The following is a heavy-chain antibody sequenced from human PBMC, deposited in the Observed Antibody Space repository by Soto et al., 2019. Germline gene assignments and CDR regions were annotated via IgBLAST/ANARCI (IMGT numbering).Heavy chain of an antibody. J-gene: IGHJ4*02. CDR3: VKLRLELLYLDS. CDR1: GFTFSRCG. CDR2: ITGSGDST. D-gene: IGHD1-7*01. V-gene: IGHV3-23*01. Sequence: EVQLSESGGGLVQPGGSLRLSCAASGFTFSRCGMSWVRQAPGKGLEWVSAITGSGDSTYYADSVKGRFTVTRDSSNNTVYLQMNSLRADDTAVYYCVKLRLELLYLDSWGLGALVIVSS.